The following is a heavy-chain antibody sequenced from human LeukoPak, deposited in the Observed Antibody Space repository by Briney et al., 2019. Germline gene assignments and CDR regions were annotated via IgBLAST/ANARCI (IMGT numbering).Heavy chain of an antibody. V-gene: IGHV1-69*05. Sequence: GAAVKVSCKAAGGTFSSYGIGWVRQAPGQGLELMGGIIPIFGTGNYAQKFQGRGRITTDEATSTAYMELSSLRSEDTAVYYCPRGNPWFGESGAPVDVWGKGTTVTVSS. J-gene: IGHJ6*04. CDR1: GGTFSSYG. CDR2: IIPIFGTG. D-gene: IGHD3-10*01. CDR3: PRGNPWFGESGAPVDV.